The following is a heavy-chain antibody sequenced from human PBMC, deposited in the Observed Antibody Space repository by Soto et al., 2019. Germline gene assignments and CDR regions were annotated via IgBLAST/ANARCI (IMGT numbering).Heavy chain of an antibody. CDR3: ARAGLWFGANWFDP. Sequence: QVQLQQWGAGLLKPSETLSLTCAVYGGSFSGYYWSWIRQPPGKGLEWIGEINHSGSTNYNPALKSRVTISVDTSKNQFSLKVSSGTAADTAVYYCARAGLWFGANWFDPWGQGTLVTVSS. CDR1: GGSFSGYY. V-gene: IGHV4-34*01. J-gene: IGHJ5*02. D-gene: IGHD3-10*01. CDR2: INHSGST.